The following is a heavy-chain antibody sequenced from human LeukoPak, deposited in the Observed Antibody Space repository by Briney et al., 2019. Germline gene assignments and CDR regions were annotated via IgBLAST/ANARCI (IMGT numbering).Heavy chain of an antibody. CDR3: ARHALEVLWGYYFDY. D-gene: IGHD2-21*01. V-gene: IGHV4-39*01. J-gene: IGHJ4*02. CDR2: IYYSGST. Sequence: PSETLSLTCTVSGGSISSSSYYWGWIRQPPGKGLEWIGSIYYSGSTYYNPSLKSRVTISVDTSKNQFSLKLSSVTAADTAVYYCARHALEVLWGYYFDYWGQGTLVTVSS. CDR1: GGSISSSSYY.